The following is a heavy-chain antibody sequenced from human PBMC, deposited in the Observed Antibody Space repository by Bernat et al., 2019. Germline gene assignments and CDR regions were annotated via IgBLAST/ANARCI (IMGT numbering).Heavy chain of an antibody. CDR1: GFTFSSYA. D-gene: IGHD4-17*01. V-gene: IGHV3-30-3*01. CDR3: ARGPRYGDYYFDY. J-gene: IGHJ4*02. Sequence: QVQLVESGGGVVQPGRSLRLSCAASGFTFSSYAMHWVRQAPGKGLEWVAVISYDGSNKYYAESVKGRFTISRDNSKNTLYLQMNSLRAEDTAVYYCARGPRYGDYYFDYWGQGTLVTVSS. CDR2: ISYDGSNK.